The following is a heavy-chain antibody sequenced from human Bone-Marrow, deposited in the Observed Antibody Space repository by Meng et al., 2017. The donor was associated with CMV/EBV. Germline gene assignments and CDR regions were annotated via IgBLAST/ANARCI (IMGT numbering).Heavy chain of an antibody. D-gene: IGHD6-13*01. CDR2: INSDGSST. V-gene: IGHV3-74*01. Sequence: GGSRRLSCAASGCTFSSYWRHWVRQAPGKGLVWVSRINSDGSSTSYADSVKGRFTISRDNAKNTLYLQMISLRAEDTAVYYCARIFSSWLYYFDYWGQGTLVTVSS. J-gene: IGHJ4*02. CDR3: ARIFSSWLYYFDY. CDR1: GCTFSSYW.